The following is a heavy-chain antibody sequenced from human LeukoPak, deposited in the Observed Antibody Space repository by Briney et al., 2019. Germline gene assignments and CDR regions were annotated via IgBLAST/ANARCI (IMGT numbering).Heavy chain of an antibody. J-gene: IGHJ4*02. CDR3: ARVWYYYGGSGYIDA. CDR2: ISAYTGKT. CDR1: GYSFISYG. Sequence: SVKVSCKASGYSFISYGMSWVRQAPGQGLEWLGWISAYTGKTDYSQKFQDRVTMTKDTSATTYDMELRSLRSDDTAVYYCARVWYYYGGSGYIDAWGQGTVVTVSS. V-gene: IGHV1-18*01. D-gene: IGHD3-22*01.